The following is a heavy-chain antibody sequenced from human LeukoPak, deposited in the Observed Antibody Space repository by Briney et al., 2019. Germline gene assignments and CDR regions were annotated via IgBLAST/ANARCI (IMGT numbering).Heavy chain of an antibody. CDR3: ARDGAPYSGSSNYWFDP. Sequence: APVKVSCKASGYTFTSYYMHWVRQAPGQGLEWMGIINPSGGSTSYAQKFQGRVTMTRDTSTSTVYMELSSLRSEDTAVYYCARDGAPYSGSSNYWFDPWGQGTLVTVSS. D-gene: IGHD1-26*01. J-gene: IGHJ5*02. CDR1: GYTFTSYY. V-gene: IGHV1-46*01. CDR2: INPSGGST.